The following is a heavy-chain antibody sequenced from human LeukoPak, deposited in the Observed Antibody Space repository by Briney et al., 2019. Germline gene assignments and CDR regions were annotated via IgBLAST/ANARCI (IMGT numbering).Heavy chain of an antibody. J-gene: IGHJ6*02. CDR1: GFPLRSYC. V-gene: IGHV3-48*02. CDR2: IQSTSSPL. D-gene: IGHD3-10*01. Sequence: GGSLTHSRAASGFPLRSYCMNWVRQAPRKGPELVSYIQSTSSPLQQADSVKGRFTISRDNAKNSLYLQMNSLRDEDTAVYYCARENTHGSGSYYILYYYYYYGMDVWGQGTTVTVSS. CDR3: ARENTHGSGSYYILYYYYYYGMDV.